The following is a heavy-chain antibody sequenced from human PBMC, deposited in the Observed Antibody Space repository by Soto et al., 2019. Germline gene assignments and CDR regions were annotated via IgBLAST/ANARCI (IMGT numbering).Heavy chain of an antibody. J-gene: IGHJ3*02. CDR3: ARVGTSCPDAFDI. CDR2: INPSGGST. D-gene: IGHD2-2*01. Sequence: ASVKVSCKASGYTFTSYYMHWVRQAPGQGLEWMGIINPSGGSTSYAQKFQGRVTMTRDTSTSTVYIELSSLRSEDTALYYCARVGTSCPDAFDIWGQGTMVTVSS. CDR1: GYTFTSYY. V-gene: IGHV1-46*01.